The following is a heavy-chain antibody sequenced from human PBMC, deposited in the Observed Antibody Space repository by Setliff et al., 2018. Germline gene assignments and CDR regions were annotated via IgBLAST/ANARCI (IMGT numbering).Heavy chain of an antibody. CDR2: IYTGGST. V-gene: IGHV4-61*02. CDR3: ARGRGLEWLPEGWFDP. J-gene: IGHJ5*02. Sequence: SETLSLTCSVSGDSINSGTYYWSWFRQSAGKGLEWIGRIYTGGSTNYNPSLKSRVTISLDTSKNHFSLTLTSVTAADTAVYYCARGRGLEWLPEGWFDPWGQGTQVTISS. D-gene: IGHD3-3*01. CDR1: GDSINSGTYY.